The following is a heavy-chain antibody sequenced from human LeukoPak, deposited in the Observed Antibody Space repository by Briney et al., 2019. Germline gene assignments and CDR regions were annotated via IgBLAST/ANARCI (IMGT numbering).Heavy chain of an antibody. D-gene: IGHD2-21*02. V-gene: IGHV3-74*01. CDR3: SRDSLSSCGGDCYSGLDV. CDR2: IKSDGSST. CDR1: GFTFSNYW. J-gene: IGHJ6*02. Sequence: GGSLRLSCAATGFTFSNYWMHWVRQAPGEALMWVSRIKSDGSSTTYADSVKGRFTISRDNAKNTLYLQMNSLRAEDTAVYYCSRDSLSSCGGDCYSGLDVWGQGTTVSVSS.